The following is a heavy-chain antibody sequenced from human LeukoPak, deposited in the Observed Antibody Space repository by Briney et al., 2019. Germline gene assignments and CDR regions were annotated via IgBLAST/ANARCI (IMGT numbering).Heavy chain of an antibody. Sequence: GGSLRLSCAASGFTFSTYAMSWVRQAPGKGLEWVSALSGSGDTTYYADSMKGRIIISRDNSKNTLYLQMTSLRAEDTAVFYCARRLLWGGGLSASGPFDFWGQGALVTVSS. D-gene: IGHD6-13*01. CDR3: ARRLLWGGGLSASGPFDF. J-gene: IGHJ4*02. CDR2: LSGSGDTT. V-gene: IGHV3-23*01. CDR1: GFTFSTYA.